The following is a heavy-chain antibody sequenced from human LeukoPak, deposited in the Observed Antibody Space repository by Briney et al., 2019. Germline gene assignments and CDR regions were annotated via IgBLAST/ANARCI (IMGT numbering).Heavy chain of an antibody. CDR1: GYRFNAYW. Sequence: KHGESLKISCKGSGYRFNAYWIAWVRQMPGRGLEWMGIIYPDDSDTRYSPSFQGQVTISADKSVRTAYLQWSSLKASDTAMYYCARPNITSYYDSRGYDAFDVWGQGTMVTVS. J-gene: IGHJ3*01. CDR2: IYPDDSDT. V-gene: IGHV5-51*01. CDR3: ARPNITSYYDSRGYDAFDV. D-gene: IGHD3-22*01.